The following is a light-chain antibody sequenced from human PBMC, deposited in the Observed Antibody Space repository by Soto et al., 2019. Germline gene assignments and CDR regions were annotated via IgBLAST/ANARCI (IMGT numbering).Light chain of an antibody. CDR1: SSNIGSNT. Sequence: QPVLTQPPSASGTPGQRGIISFSGSSSNIGSNTVNWYQQLPGTAPKLLIYSNDQRPSGVPDRFSASKSGTAASLAISGLQSEVEADYYCAAWDDSLNGWVFGGGTKLTVL. J-gene: IGLJ3*02. V-gene: IGLV1-44*01. CDR2: SND. CDR3: AAWDDSLNGWV.